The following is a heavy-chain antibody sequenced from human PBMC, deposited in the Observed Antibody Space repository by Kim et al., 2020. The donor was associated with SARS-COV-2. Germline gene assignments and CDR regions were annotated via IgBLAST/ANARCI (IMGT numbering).Heavy chain of an antibody. Sequence: GGSLRLSCAASGFTFSSYAMSWVRQAPGKGLEWVSAISGSGGSTYYADSVKGRFTISRDNSKNTLYLQMNSLRAEDTAVYYCATSRDYYDSSGYYLGPNVRYWGQGTLVTVSS. CDR2: ISGSGGST. CDR1: GFTFSSYA. D-gene: IGHD3-22*01. V-gene: IGHV3-23*01. CDR3: ATSRDYYDSSGYYLGPNVRY. J-gene: IGHJ4*02.